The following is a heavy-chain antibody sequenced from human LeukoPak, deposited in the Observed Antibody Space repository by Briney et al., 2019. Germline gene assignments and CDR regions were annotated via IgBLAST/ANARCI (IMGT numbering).Heavy chain of an antibody. J-gene: IGHJ3*02. V-gene: IGHV4-39*01. CDR1: GVSISSSSYF. D-gene: IGHD5-24*01. Sequence: PSETLSLTCTVSGVSISSSSYFWGWIRQPPEKGLEWIGSVFYTGGTYYSPSLKSRVTLSVDTSKNHFSLRLTSVTAADAAVYYCARVLRDGHNDPFDNWGQGTLVTVSS. CDR3: ARVLRDGHNDPFDN. CDR2: VFYTGGT.